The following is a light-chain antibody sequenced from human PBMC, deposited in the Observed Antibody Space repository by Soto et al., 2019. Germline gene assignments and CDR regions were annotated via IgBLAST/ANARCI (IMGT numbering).Light chain of an antibody. CDR1: QSISSW. J-gene: IGKJ2*01. CDR2: DAS. CDR3: QQYNSYLYT. V-gene: IGKV1-5*01. Sequence: DIQMTQSPSTLSASVGDRVTITCRASQSISSWLAWYQQKPGKAPKLLIYDASSLESGVPSRFSGSGSVTEFTLTISSLQPDDFATYYCQQYNSYLYTFGQGTKLEIQ.